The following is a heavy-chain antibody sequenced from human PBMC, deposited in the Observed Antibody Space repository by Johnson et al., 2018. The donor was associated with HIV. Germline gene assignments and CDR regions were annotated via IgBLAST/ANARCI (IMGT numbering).Heavy chain of an antibody. V-gene: IGHV3-15*01. CDR2: IKSKTDGGTT. Sequence: VQLVESGGGLVKPGGSLRLSCAASGFTFSNVWMSWVRQAPGKGLEWVGRIKSKTDGGTTDYAAPVKGRFTISRDDSKNTLYLQMNSLKTEDTAVYYCTTDLELAGIVFGELWDDAFDIWGQGTMVTVSS. CDR3: TTDLELAGIVFGELWDDAFDI. CDR1: GFTFSNVW. D-gene: IGHD3-10*02. J-gene: IGHJ3*02.